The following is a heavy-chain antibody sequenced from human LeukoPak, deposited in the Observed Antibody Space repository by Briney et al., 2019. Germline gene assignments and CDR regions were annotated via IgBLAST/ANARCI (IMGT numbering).Heavy chain of an antibody. CDR3: TRARGYGAYFDY. V-gene: IGHV3-49*04. CDR1: GFTFGDYA. CDR2: IRSKAYGGTT. D-gene: IGHD3-22*01. J-gene: IGHJ4*02. Sequence: GGSLRLSCTASGFTFGDYAMSWVRQAPGKGLEWVGFIRSKAYGGTTEYAASVKGRFTTSRDDSKSIAYLQMNSLKTEDTAVYYCTRARGYGAYFDYWGQGTLVTVSS.